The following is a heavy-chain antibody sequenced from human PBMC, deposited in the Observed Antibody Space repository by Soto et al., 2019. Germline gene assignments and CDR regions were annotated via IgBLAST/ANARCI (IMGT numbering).Heavy chain of an antibody. Sequence: PSETLSLTCTVSGGSISSYYWSWIRQPPGKGLEWIGYIYYSGSTNYNPSLKSRVTISVDTSKNQFSLKLSSVTAADTAVYYCATQTSGDYCTNGVCYTDYYGMDVWGQGTTVTVSS. CDR2: IYYSGST. CDR3: ATQTSGDYCTNGVCYTDYYGMDV. D-gene: IGHD2-8*01. CDR1: GGSISSYY. J-gene: IGHJ6*02. V-gene: IGHV4-59*12.